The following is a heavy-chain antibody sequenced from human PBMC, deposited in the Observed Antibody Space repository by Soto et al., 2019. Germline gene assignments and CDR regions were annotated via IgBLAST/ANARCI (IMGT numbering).Heavy chain of an antibody. CDR1: GDTFSTHT. V-gene: IGHV1-69*02. CDR2: IIPILGIA. CDR3: ARVAEMGTVTKGYYYYMDV. D-gene: IGHD4-17*01. J-gene: IGHJ6*03. Sequence: QVQLVQSGAEVKKPGSSVKVSCKASGDTFSTHTISWVRQAPGQRLEWMGRIIPILGIANYAQKFQGRVTITADKSTSTAYMDLSSLRSEDTAVYYCARVAEMGTVTKGYYYYMDVWGKGTTVTVSS.